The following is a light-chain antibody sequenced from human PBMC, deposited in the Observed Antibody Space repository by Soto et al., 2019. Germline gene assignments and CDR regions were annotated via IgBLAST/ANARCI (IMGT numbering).Light chain of an antibody. Sequence: DIQMTQSASTLSASLGDRVTITCRASQSISIWLAWYQQKPGKAPKILIYKASSLESGVPSRFSGSGFGTEFTLTISSLQPDDFAVYYCQQHGTSPITFGQGTRLEIK. CDR2: KAS. J-gene: IGKJ5*01. V-gene: IGKV1-5*03. CDR3: QQHGTSPIT. CDR1: QSISIW.